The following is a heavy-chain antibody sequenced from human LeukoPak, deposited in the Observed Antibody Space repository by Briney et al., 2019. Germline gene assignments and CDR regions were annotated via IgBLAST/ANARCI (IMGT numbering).Heavy chain of an antibody. CDR2: INTDGSST. D-gene: IGHD5-18*01. J-gene: IGHJ5*02. V-gene: IGHV3-74*01. Sequence: PGGSLRLSCAASGFTFSSYWMHWVRQAPGKGLVWVSRINTDGSSTSYADSVKGRFTISRDNAKNTLYLQMNSLRAEDTAVYYCARVPWIQLWSTPGGWFDPWGQGTLVTVSS. CDR1: GFTFSSYW. CDR3: ARVPWIQLWSTPGGWFDP.